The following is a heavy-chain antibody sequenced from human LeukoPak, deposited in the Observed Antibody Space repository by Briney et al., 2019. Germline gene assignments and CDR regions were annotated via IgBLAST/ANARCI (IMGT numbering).Heavy chain of an antibody. D-gene: IGHD3-10*01. CDR2: INHSGST. Sequence: SETLSLTCAVYGGSFSGYYWSWIRQPPGKGLEWIGKINHSGSTNYNPSLKSRVTISVDTSKNQFSLKLSSVTAADTAVYYCARGGSAGNAGITMVRGVIRPNDYWGQGTLVTVSS. J-gene: IGHJ4*02. CDR3: ARGGSAGNAGITMVRGVIRPNDY. V-gene: IGHV4-34*01. CDR1: GGSFSGYY.